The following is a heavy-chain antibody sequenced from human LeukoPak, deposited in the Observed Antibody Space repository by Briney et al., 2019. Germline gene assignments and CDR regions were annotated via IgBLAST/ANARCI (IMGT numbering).Heavy chain of an antibody. V-gene: IGHV3-30-3*01. CDR3: ASSSAGYYYYGMDV. J-gene: IGHJ6*02. D-gene: IGHD6-19*01. CDR2: ISYDGSNK. Sequence: GSLRLSCAASGFTFSSYAMHWVRQAPGKGLEWVAVISYDGSNKYYADSVKGRFTISRDNSKNTLYLQMNSLRAEDTAVYYCASSSAGYYYYGMDVWGQGTTVTVSS. CDR1: GFTFSSYA.